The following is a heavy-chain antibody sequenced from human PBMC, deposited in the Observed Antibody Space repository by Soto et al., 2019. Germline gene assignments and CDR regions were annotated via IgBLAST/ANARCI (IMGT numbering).Heavy chain of an antibody. CDR2: IKQDGSEK. CDR3: AREPRLPRYGDYGYYCYGMDV. Sequence: PGGSLRLSCAASGFTFSSYWMSWVRQAPGKGLEWVANIKQDGSEKYYVDSVKGRFTISRDNAKNSLYLQMNSLRAEDTAVYYCAREPRLPRYGDYGYYCYGMDVWGQGTTVTVSS. CDR1: GFTFSSYW. V-gene: IGHV3-7*03. J-gene: IGHJ6*02. D-gene: IGHD4-17*01.